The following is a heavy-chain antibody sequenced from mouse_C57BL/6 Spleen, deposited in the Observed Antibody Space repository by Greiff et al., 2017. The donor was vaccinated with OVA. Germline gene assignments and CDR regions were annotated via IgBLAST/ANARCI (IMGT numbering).Heavy chain of an antibody. V-gene: IGHV1-4*01. J-gene: IGHJ3*01. CDR3: ARDGYSAWFAY. Sequence: LQESGAELARPGASVKMSCKASGYTFTSYTMHWVKQRPGQGLEWIGYINPSSGYTKYNQKFKDKATLTADKSSSTAYMQLSSLTSEDSAVYYCARDGYSAWFAYWGQGTLVTVSA. CDR1: GYTFTSYT. CDR2: INPSSGYT. D-gene: IGHD2-3*01.